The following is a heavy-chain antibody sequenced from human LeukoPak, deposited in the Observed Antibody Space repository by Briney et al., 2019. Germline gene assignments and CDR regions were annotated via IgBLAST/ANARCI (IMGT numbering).Heavy chain of an antibody. V-gene: IGHV3-64D*06. CDR3: VSDHTGHDDW. CDR1: GFXLSSYG. D-gene: IGHD5-12*01. J-gene: IGHJ4*02. Sequence: GGSLRLSCLASGFXLSSYGVHWVRQAPGKGLVYVSAINIEGSSTSYADSVKGRVTISRDNSKNTVSLQMSSLRAEDTAEYYCVSDHTGHDDWGGQGTLVSVSS. CDR2: INIEGSST.